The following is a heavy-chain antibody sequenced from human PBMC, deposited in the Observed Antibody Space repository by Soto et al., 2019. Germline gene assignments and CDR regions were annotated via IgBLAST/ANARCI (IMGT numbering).Heavy chain of an antibody. CDR3: ARGGTSAWQLAFDP. D-gene: IGHD6-19*01. Sequence: PSETLSLTCAVDDGYFSTYYWNWIRQSPGKGLEWIGEINYSGSNNYNPYLRSRVTISIDMSKTPVSLKLTSVTAAHKAVYFGARGGTSAWQLAFDPWGQGTTVTVSS. CDR2: INYSGSN. V-gene: IGHV4-34*01. J-gene: IGHJ3*01. CDR1: DGYFSTYY.